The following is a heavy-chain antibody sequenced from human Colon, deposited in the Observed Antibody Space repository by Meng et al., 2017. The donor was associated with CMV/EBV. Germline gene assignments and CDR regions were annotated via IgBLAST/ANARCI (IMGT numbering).Heavy chain of an antibody. CDR1: GFSFTTDKAG. CDR2: IYWDDDT. V-gene: IGHV2-5*02. J-gene: IGHJ4*02. D-gene: IGHD5-12*01. Sequence: HITLKDSGPTLVKPTQTLTLTCTFSGFSFTTDKAGVGWIRHPPGKALEWLALIYWDDDTRYSPSLKTRLTITRDTSKNQVILTMTNMDPADTATYYCVHRSYSGQDDYWGQGALVTVSS. CDR3: VHRSYSGQDDY.